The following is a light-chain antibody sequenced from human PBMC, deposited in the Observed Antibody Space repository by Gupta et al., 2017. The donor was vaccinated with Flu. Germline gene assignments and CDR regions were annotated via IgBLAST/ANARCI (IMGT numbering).Light chain of an antibody. J-gene: IGLJ1*01. CDR1: ALPKKY. V-gene: IGLV3-10*01. CDR3: YSTDSSGNHYV. CDR2: EDS. Sequence: SYELTQPPSVSVSPGQTARITCSGDALPKKYAYWYQQKSGQAPVLVIYEDSKRPSGIPERFSGSSSGTMATLTISGAQVEDEADYDCYSTDSSGNHYVFGTGTKVTVL.